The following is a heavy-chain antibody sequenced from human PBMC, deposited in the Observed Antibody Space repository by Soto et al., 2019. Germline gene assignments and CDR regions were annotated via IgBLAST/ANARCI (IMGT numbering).Heavy chain of an antibody. D-gene: IGHD3-10*01. Sequence: PSETLSLTCTVSGVSISSGDYYWSWIRQPPGKGLEWIGYIYYSVSTYYNPSLKSRVTISVDTSKNQFSLKLSSVTAADTAVYYCARDRGSGSYLAFDIWGQGTMVTVSS. J-gene: IGHJ3*02. CDR1: GVSISSGDYY. CDR2: IYYSVST. V-gene: IGHV4-30-4*01. CDR3: ARDRGSGSYLAFDI.